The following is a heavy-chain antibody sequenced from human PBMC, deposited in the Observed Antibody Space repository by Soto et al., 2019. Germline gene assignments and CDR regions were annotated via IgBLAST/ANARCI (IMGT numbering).Heavy chain of an antibody. CDR3: ARDRAQSRYYYDTIGDY. CDR1: GYTFTSYG. V-gene: IGHV1-18*04. J-gene: IGHJ4*02. D-gene: IGHD3-22*01. CDR2: ISAYNGNT. Sequence: QVQLVQSGAEVKKPGASVKVSCKASGYTFTSYGNSWVRQAPGQGLEWMGWISAYNGNTNYAQKIQGRVTMTTDTSTSTAYMELRSLRSDDTVVYYCARDRAQSRYYYDTIGDYWGQGTLVTVSS.